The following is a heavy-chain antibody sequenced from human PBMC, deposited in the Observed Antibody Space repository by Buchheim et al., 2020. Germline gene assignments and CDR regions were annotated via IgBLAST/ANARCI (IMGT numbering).Heavy chain of an antibody. Sequence: EVHLLESGGGLVQPGGSLRLSCAASGFPFSSYAMTWVRQAPGKGLEWVSGVSVRGDSTYYADSVKGRFTISRDNSKNTLFLKMNSLRVEDTAVYYCTKWGSWGGSGSPFDPWGQGTL. V-gene: IGHV3-23*01. J-gene: IGHJ5*02. CDR2: VSVRGDST. CDR3: TKWGSWGGSGSPFDP. D-gene: IGHD1-26*01. CDR1: GFPFSSYA.